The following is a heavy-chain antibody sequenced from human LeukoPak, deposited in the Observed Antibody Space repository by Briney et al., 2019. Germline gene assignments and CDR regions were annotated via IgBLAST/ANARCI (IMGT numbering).Heavy chain of an antibody. J-gene: IGHJ4*02. CDR2: IYTSGST. D-gene: IGHD6-19*01. V-gene: IGHV4-4*07. Sequence: PSETLSLTCTVSGGSIRNYYWSWIRQPPGKGLEWIGRIYTSGSTNYNPSLKSRVTMSVDTSKNQFSLKLSSVTAADTAVYYCARSSAVAGTYGYWGQGTLVTVSS. CDR1: GGSIRNYY. CDR3: ARSSAVAGTYGY.